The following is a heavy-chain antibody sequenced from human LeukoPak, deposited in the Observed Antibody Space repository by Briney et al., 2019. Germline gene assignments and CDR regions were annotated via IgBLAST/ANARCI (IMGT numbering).Heavy chain of an antibody. V-gene: IGHV3-53*01. CDR1: GIRVNSNY. CDR3: AKPSRAGTIDY. Sequence: GGSLRLSCAASGIRVNSNYMSWVRQAPGKGLEWVSVIYSGGSTSYADSVKGRFTISRDNSKNTLYLQMNSLRAEDTAVYYCAKPSRAGTIDYWGQGTLVTVSS. CDR2: IYSGGST. J-gene: IGHJ4*02. D-gene: IGHD6-19*01.